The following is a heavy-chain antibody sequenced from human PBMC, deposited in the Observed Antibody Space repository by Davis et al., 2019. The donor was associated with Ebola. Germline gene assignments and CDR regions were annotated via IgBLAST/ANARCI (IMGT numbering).Heavy chain of an antibody. J-gene: IGHJ4*02. CDR1: GYSFTSYW. Sequence: GESLKISCKGSGYSFTSYWISWVRQMPGKGLEWMGRIDPSDSYTNYSPSFQGHVTISADKSISTAYLQWSSLKASDTAMYYCARGVCSSTSCYMGGDYWGQGTLVTVSS. V-gene: IGHV5-10-1*01. D-gene: IGHD2-2*02. CDR3: ARGVCSSTSCYMGGDY. CDR2: IDPSDSYT.